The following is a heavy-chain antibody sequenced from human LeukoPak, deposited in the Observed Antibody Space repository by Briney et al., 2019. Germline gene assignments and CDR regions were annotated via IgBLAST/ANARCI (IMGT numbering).Heavy chain of an antibody. V-gene: IGHV5-51*01. J-gene: IGHJ4*02. D-gene: IGHD2-2*01. CDR2: IYPGDSDT. CDR3: AAASYQPHGVVDY. Sequence: GESLKISRKGSGYSFTSYWIGWVRQMPGKGLEWMGIIYPGDSDTRYSPSFQGQVTISADKSISTAYLQWSSLKASDTAMYYCAAASYQPHGVVDYWGQGTLVTVSS. CDR1: GYSFTSYW.